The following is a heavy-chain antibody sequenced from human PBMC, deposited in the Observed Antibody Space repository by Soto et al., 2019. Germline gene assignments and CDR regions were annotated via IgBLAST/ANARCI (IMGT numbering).Heavy chain of an antibody. Sequence: QVQLVQSGAEVKKPGASVKVSCKASGYTFTSYAMHWVRQAPGQRLEWMGWINAGNGNTKYSQKFQGRVTITRDTTGGTAHMELRSLRSEDTAVYFCGRGFSGGDAGWFDPWGQGTLVTVSS. CDR2: INAGNGNT. V-gene: IGHV1-3*01. CDR3: GRGFSGGDAGWFDP. J-gene: IGHJ5*02. D-gene: IGHD2-21*02. CDR1: GYTFTSYA.